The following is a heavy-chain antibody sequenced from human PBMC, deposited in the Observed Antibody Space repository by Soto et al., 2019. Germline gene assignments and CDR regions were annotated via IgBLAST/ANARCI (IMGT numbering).Heavy chain of an antibody. V-gene: IGHV3-30-3*01. CDR1: GFIFSNYA. J-gene: IGHJ4*02. CDR2: IPDDGDKI. Sequence: QVQLVESGGGVVQPGTSLRHSCAASGFIFSNYAMHWVRQAPGKGLEWMAVIPDDGDKIHYADSVKGRFTISRDNSKNTLYLQINSLRVEDTAVYYCVRGTCYDCWNIDYWGQGTQVTVSS. CDR3: VRGTCYDCWNIDY. D-gene: IGHD2-21*02.